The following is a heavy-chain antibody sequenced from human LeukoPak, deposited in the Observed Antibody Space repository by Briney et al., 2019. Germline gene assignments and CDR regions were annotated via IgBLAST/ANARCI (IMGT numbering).Heavy chain of an antibody. CDR1: GYTFTRYG. J-gene: IGHJ4*02. D-gene: IGHD5-18*01. V-gene: IGHV1-18*01. Sequence: ASVKVSCKASGYTFTRYGISWVRQAAGQGVEWMGWISAYNGNTNYAQKLQGRVTMTTDTSMSTAYMKLRSLRSDDTAVYYCARDYGNSYYYDYWGQGTLVTVSS. CDR3: ARDYGNSYYYDY. CDR2: ISAYNGNT.